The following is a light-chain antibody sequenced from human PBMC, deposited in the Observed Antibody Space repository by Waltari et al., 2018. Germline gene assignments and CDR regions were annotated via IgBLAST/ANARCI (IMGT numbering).Light chain of an antibody. CDR3: QQLKSYPRT. J-gene: IGKJ2*02. V-gene: IGKV1-9*01. CDR2: GTS. CDR1: QGIISY. Sequence: DIQLTQPPSFLSASVGDKVTITCRASQGIISYLAWYQQKPGKAPKVLIYGTSTLQRGVPSRFSGSGSGTEFTLTISSLQPEDFATYYCQQLKSYPRTFGQGTKLEIK.